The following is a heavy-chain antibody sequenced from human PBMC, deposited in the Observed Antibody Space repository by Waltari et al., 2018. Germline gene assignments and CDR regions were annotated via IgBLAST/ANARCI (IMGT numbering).Heavy chain of an antibody. Sequence: QVQLQESGPGLVKPSETLSLTCTVPGGSISSYYWSWIRQPPGKGLEWIGYIYYSGSTNYNPSLKSRVTISVDTSKNQFSLKLSSVTAADTAVYYCARGAVYFDYWGQGTLVTVSS. CDR1: GGSISSYY. CDR2: IYYSGST. CDR3: ARGAVYFDY. J-gene: IGHJ4*02. V-gene: IGHV4-59*01.